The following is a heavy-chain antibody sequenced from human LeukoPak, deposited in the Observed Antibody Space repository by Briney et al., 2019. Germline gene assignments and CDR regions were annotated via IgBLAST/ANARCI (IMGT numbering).Heavy chain of an antibody. J-gene: IGHJ6*03. CDR2: IYYSGSS. CDR3: ARVPRSYYYYYYMDV. Sequence: SETLSLTCTVSGGSISSNYWSWIRQPPGKGLEWLGYIYYSGSSNYNPSLKSRVTMSADTSTNQFSLKLSSVTAADTAVYYCARVPRSYYYYYYMDVWGKGTTVTVSS. CDR1: GGSISSNY. V-gene: IGHV4-59*01.